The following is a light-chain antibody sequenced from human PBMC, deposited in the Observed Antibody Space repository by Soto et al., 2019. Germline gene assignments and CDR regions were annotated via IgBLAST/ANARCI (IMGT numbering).Light chain of an antibody. CDR1: QSVFSRFRNKNY. CDR2: WAS. CDR3: QQYYTTPTWT. Sequence: DIVMTQSPDSLTLSLGERATINCKSSQSVFSRFRNKNYLGWFQQKPRQTPRLLIYWASTRESGVSDRFSGSGSGTDFTLTIDSLQAEDVAVYYCQQYYTTPTWTFGQGTTVDIK. J-gene: IGKJ1*01. V-gene: IGKV4-1*01.